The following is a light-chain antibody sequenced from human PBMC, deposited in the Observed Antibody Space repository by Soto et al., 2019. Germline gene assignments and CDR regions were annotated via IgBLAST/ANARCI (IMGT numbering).Light chain of an antibody. CDR2: EVS. V-gene: IGLV2-14*02. Sequence: QSALTQPASVSGSPGQSITISCTGTTSDVGSYNLVSWYQQHPGKAPKLIIYEVSNRPSGVSYRFSGSKSGNTASLTISGLQAEDEADYYCNSYTGSGIVFGTGTKLTVL. CDR1: TSDVGSYNL. J-gene: IGLJ1*01. CDR3: NSYTGSGIV.